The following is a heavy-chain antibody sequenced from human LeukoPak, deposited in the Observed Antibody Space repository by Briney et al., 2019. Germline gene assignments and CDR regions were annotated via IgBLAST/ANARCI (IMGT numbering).Heavy chain of an antibody. CDR2: ISLTGLT. Sequence: PSETLSLTCTVSGGSFSSSSYYWGWIRQPPGKGLEWIGEISLTGLTHYNPSLESRVTVSLDKSKNQLSLNLTSVTAADTAVYYCSRENGAFSTFGYWGQGTLVTVLS. D-gene: IGHD2-8*01. J-gene: IGHJ4*02. CDR1: GGSFSSSSYY. CDR3: SRENGAFSTFGY. V-gene: IGHV4-39*07.